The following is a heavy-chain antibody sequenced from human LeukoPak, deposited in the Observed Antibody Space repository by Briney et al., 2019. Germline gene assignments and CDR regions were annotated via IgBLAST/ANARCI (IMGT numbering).Heavy chain of an antibody. J-gene: IGHJ4*02. CDR2: IISSGETT. CDR3: ARDRPNYYGSNGHYYRRDGDY. V-gene: IGHV3-23*01. CDR1: GFSFSIYA. Sequence: PGGSLRLSCVASGFSFSIYAMSWVRHAPGKGLEWVSSIISSGETTFYAGSVKGQFTSHRDNSKNTMYLQMHSLRAEDTAVYYCARDRPNYYGSNGHYYRRDGDYWGQGTLVTVSS. D-gene: IGHD3-22*01.